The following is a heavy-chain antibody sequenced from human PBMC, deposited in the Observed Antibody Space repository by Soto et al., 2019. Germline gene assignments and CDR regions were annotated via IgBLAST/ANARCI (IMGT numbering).Heavy chain of an antibody. CDR1: GFTFSSHA. J-gene: IGHJ6*02. CDR3: AKGKLGYCSGGSCYYNGLDV. D-gene: IGHD2-15*01. Sequence: EVQLLESGGGLVQPGRSLRLSCAASGFTFSSHAMSWVRQAPGTGLEGVSTISGSAYSTYYADSVKGRFTISRDNSKNTLYLQMNSLRAEDTALYYCAKGKLGYCSGGSCYYNGLDVWGQGTTVTVSS. V-gene: IGHV3-23*01. CDR2: ISGSAYST.